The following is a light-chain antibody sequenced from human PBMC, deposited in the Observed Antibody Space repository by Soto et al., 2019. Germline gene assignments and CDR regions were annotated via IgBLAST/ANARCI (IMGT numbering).Light chain of an antibody. CDR1: QSISTW. Sequence: DIQMTQSPSTLSASVGDRVTITCRASQSISTWLAWYQQKPGKAPKLLIYKASSLESEVPSTFSGSGSGTEFTLTISCLQPDDFASYYCQQYINRWTFGQGTKVEIK. CDR3: QQYINRWT. CDR2: KAS. J-gene: IGKJ1*01. V-gene: IGKV1-5*03.